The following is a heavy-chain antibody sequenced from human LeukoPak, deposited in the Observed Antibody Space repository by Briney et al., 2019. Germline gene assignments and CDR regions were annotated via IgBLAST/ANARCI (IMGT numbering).Heavy chain of an antibody. CDR1: GGSISSGSYY. CDR2: IYTSGST. V-gene: IGHV4-61*02. J-gene: IGHJ1*01. D-gene: IGHD6-13*01. CDR3: ARANSLPLYSSSWSAEGYFQH. Sequence: SETLSLTCTVSGGSISSGSYYWSWIRQPAGKGLEWIGRIYTSGSTNYNPSLKSRVTISVDTSKNQFSLKLSSVTAADTAVYYCARANSLPLYSSSWSAEGYFQHWGQGTLVTVSS.